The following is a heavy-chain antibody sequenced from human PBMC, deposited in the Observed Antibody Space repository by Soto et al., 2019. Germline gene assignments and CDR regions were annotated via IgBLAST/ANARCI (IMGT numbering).Heavy chain of an antibody. V-gene: IGHV2-5*02. D-gene: IGHD2-15*01. CDR2: IYWEDDK. CDR1: GFSLSTSGVG. Sequence: QITLKESGPTLVKPTQTLTLTCTFSGFSLSTSGVGVGWIRQPPGKALEWLALIYWEDDKRYSPSLTSRLTINKYNTKTQMVLTLTNMDPVDTATYYCAHVLVVVANYGMDVWGQGTTVTVSS. CDR3: AHVLVVVANYGMDV. J-gene: IGHJ6*02.